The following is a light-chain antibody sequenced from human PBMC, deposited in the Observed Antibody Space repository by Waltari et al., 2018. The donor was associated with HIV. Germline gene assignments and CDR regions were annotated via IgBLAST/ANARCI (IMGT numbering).Light chain of an antibody. CDR2: RNN. CDR1: SFNIGSNF. V-gene: IGLV1-47*01. CDR3: AAWDDSLSGFYV. J-gene: IGLJ1*01. Sequence: QSVLTQPPSASGTPGQRVTIRCSGSSFNIGSNFVYWYQQLPGAAPKLLIYRNNQRPSGVPARFSGSKSGTSASLAISGLRSEDEADYYCAAWDDSLSGFYVVGTGTKVTVL.